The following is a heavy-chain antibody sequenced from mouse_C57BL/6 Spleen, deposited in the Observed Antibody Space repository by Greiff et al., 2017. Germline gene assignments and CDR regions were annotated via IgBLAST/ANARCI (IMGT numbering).Heavy chain of an antibody. CDR1: GFTFNTYA. CDR3: VREDYDPWAMDY. Sequence: DVMLVESGGGLVQPKGSLKLSCAASGFTFNTYAMHWVRQAPGKGLEWVARIRRKSSNYATYYADSVKDRFTISRDDSQSMLYLQMSSLKTEDTAMYYCVREDYDPWAMDYWGQGTSVTVSA. D-gene: IGHD2-4*01. J-gene: IGHJ4*01. V-gene: IGHV10-3*01. CDR2: IRRKSSNYAT.